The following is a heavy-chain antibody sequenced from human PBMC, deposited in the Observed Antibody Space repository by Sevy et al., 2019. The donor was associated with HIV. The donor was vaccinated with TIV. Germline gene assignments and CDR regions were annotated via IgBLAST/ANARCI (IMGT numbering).Heavy chain of an antibody. V-gene: IGHV3-23*01. J-gene: IGHJ5*01. CDR1: GFTFSTYA. CDR3: AKGGQYSSSWYEC. CDR2: ISGTGYST. D-gene: IGHD6-13*01. Sequence: GGSLRLSCAASGFTFSTYAMSWVRQAPGKGLEWVSSISGTGYSTYYAHSLKGRFTVSRDNSKNTLYLQMNSLRVEDTAVYYCAKGGQYSSSWYECWGQGALVTVSS.